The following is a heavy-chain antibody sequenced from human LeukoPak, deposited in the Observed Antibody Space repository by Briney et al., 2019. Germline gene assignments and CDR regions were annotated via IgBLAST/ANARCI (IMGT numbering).Heavy chain of an antibody. J-gene: IGHJ4*02. CDR1: GSTFTSYW. CDR3: TTGPRGVTDFDY. CDR2: IKSKTDGGTT. V-gene: IGHV3-15*01. D-gene: IGHD2-21*02. Sequence: GGSLRLSCAAPGSTFTSYWMTWVRQAPGKGLEWVGRIKSKTDGGTTDYAAPVKGRFTISRDDSKNTLYLQMNSLKTEDTAVYYCTTGPRGVTDFDYWGQGTLVTVSS.